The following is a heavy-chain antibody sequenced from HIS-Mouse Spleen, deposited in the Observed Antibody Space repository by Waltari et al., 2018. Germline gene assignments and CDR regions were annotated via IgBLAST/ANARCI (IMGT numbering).Heavy chain of an antibody. D-gene: IGHD6-6*01. Sequence: EVQLVESGGGLVKPGGSLRLSCAASGFTFSSYRINWFRQAPGKGLEWVSSISSSSSYIYYADSVKGRFTISRDNAKNSLYLQMNSLRAEDTAVYYCARDLNSYSSSPLGYYYYGMDVWGQGTTVTVSS. CDR2: ISSSSSYI. J-gene: IGHJ6*02. V-gene: IGHV3-21*01. CDR1: GFTFSSYR. CDR3: ARDLNSYSSSPLGYYYYGMDV.